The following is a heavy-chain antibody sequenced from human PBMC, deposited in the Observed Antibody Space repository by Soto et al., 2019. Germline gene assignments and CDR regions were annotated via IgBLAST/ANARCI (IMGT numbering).Heavy chain of an antibody. J-gene: IGHJ6*01. Sequence: PGGSLRLSCTASGFMFSNSALHWVRQAPGKGLEWVAVTSNDGRKEDYADSVRGRFTVSRDNSKNTLYLQMNSLRPEDTAVYYCARPTSAVSTVLVVYGMDVWGQGTTVTVSS. CDR1: GFMFSNSA. V-gene: IGHV3-30*04. D-gene: IGHD3-22*01. CDR3: ARPTSAVSTVLVVYGMDV. CDR2: TSNDGRKE.